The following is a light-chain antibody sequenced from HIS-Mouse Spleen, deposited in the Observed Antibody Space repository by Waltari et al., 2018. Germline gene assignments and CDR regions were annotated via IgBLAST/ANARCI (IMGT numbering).Light chain of an antibody. Sequence: EIVFTQSPAPLSFSPGERATLSCRASQGVSSYLAWYQQKPGQAPRLPIYDASNRATGIPARFSGSGSGTDFTLTISSLEPEDFAVYYCQQRSNWPLTFGGGTKVEIK. CDR1: QGVSSY. CDR2: DAS. V-gene: IGKV3-11*01. J-gene: IGKJ4*01. CDR3: QQRSNWPLT.